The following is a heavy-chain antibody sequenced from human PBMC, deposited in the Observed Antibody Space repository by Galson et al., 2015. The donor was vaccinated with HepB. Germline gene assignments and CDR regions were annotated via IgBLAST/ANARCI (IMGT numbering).Heavy chain of an antibody. V-gene: IGHV3-7*03. CDR2: IKQDGSEK. CDR1: GFTFSSYW. D-gene: IGHD3-10*01. CDR3: ASANYYGSGSYFKRGYYFDY. J-gene: IGHJ4*02. Sequence: SLRLSCAASGFTFSSYWMSWVRQAPGKGLEWVANIKQDGSEKYYVDSVKGRFTISRDNAKNSLYLQMNSLRAEDTAVYYCASANYYGSGSYFKRGYYFDYWGQGTLVTVSS.